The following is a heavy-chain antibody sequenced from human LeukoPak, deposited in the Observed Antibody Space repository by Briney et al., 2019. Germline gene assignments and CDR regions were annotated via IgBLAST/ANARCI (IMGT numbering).Heavy chain of an antibody. V-gene: IGHV3-53*01. CDR1: GFSDSSNY. D-gene: IGHD6-13*01. Sequence: GGSLRLSCAASGFSDSSNYMTWVRQAPGKGLEWVSVMYSGGTTYYADSVKGRFTISRDSSKNTLYLQMNSLRAEDTAMYYCARGPSITWYLDWGQGTLVTVSS. CDR2: MYSGGTT. J-gene: IGHJ4*02. CDR3: ARGPSITWYLD.